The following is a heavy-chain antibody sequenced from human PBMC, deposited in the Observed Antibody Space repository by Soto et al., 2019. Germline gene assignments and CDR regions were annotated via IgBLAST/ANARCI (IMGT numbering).Heavy chain of an antibody. J-gene: IGHJ5*02. V-gene: IGHV3-11*06. CDR1: GFAFSDYF. Sequence: PGRSLRLSCAASGFAFSDYFMSWIRQAPGKGLEWVSFISGSSDNIKYADSVKGRFTISRDNAKNSLYLQMNSLRAEDTAVYYCVRDSARIVVVPRVDGDNWFDPWGQGTLVTVSS. CDR2: ISGSSDNI. D-gene: IGHD2-2*01. CDR3: VRDSARIVVVPRVDGDNWFDP.